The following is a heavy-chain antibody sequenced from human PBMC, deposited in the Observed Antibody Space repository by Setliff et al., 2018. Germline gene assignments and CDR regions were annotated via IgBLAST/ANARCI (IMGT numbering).Heavy chain of an antibody. D-gene: IGHD2-2*01. CDR2: INSDGSIR. Sequence: PGGSLRLSCAASGFRFSIYAMSWVRQAPGKGLEWVARINSDGSIRSHADSVKGRFTISRDNAKNSLYLQMNSLRAEDTAVYYCARDRYCSSASCYATQYNWFDPWGQGTLVTVSS. V-gene: IGHV3-74*01. CDR1: GFRFSIYA. J-gene: IGHJ5*02. CDR3: ARDRYCSSASCYATQYNWFDP.